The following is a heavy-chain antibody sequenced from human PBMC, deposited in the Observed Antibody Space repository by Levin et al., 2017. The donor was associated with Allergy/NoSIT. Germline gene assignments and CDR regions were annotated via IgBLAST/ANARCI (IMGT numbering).Heavy chain of an antibody. V-gene: IGHV3-15*01. J-gene: IGHJ2*01. CDR1: GFTFSNAW. CDR2: IKSKTDGGTT. D-gene: IGHD6-13*01. Sequence: GGSLRLSCAASGFTFSNAWMSWVRQAPGKGLEWVGRIKSKTDGGTTDYAAPVKGRFTISRDDSKNTLYLQMNSLKTEDTAVYYCTTTSIAAAGTSWYFDLWGRGTLVTVSS. CDR3: TTTSIAAAGTSWYFDL.